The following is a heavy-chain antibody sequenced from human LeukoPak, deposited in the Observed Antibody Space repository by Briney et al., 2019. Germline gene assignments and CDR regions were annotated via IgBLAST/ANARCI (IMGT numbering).Heavy chain of an antibody. CDR1: GGSISSYY. V-gene: IGHV4-59*12. CDR2: IYYGGST. J-gene: IGHJ4*02. Sequence: SETLFLTCAVSGGSISSYYWSWIRQPPGKGLEWIGYIYYGGSTNYNPSLKSRVTISVDTSKNQFSLKLSSVTAADTAVYYCARENVYCSGGSCSYFDYWGQGTLVTVSS. D-gene: IGHD2-15*01. CDR3: ARENVYCSGGSCSYFDY.